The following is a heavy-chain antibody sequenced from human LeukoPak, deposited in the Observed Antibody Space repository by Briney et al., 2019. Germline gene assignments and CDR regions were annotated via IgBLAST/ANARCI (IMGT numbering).Heavy chain of an antibody. V-gene: IGHV1-69*13. J-gene: IGHJ4*02. Sequence: ASVKVSCKASGYTFTSYGISWVRQAPGQGLEWMGGIIPIFGTANYAQKFQGRVTITADESTSTAYMELSSLRSEDTAVYYCALGGPTICDYWGQGTLVTVSS. CDR1: GYTFTSYG. CDR3: ALGGPTICDY. D-gene: IGHD3-9*01. CDR2: IIPIFGTA.